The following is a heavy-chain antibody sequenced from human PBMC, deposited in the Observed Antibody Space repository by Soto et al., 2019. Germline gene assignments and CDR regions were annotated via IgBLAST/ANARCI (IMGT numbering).Heavy chain of an antibody. CDR1: GFTFSSYG. D-gene: IGHD2-15*01. CDR3: ASYYSGGSCYASYYYGMDV. J-gene: IGHJ6*02. V-gene: IGHV3-33*01. Sequence: QVQLVESGGGVVQPGRSLRLSCAASGFTFSSYGMHWVRQAPGKGLEWVAVIWYDGSNKYYADSVKGRFTISRDNSKNTLYLQMNSLRAEDTAVYYCASYYSGGSCYASYYYGMDVWGQGTTVTVSS. CDR2: IWYDGSNK.